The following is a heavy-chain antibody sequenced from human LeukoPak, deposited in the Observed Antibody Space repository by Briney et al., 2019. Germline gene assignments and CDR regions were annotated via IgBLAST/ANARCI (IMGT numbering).Heavy chain of an antibody. CDR1: GYTFTSYD. J-gene: IGHJ5*02. CDR2: MNPNSGNT. D-gene: IGHD3-3*01. Sequence: ASVKVSCKASGYTFTSYDMNWVRQATGQGLEWMGWMNPNSGNTGYAQKFQGRVTMNRNTSISTAYMELGSLRSEDTAVYYCAREGPGTIFGVVDPWGQGTLVTVSS. CDR3: AREGPGTIFGVVDP. V-gene: IGHV1-8*01.